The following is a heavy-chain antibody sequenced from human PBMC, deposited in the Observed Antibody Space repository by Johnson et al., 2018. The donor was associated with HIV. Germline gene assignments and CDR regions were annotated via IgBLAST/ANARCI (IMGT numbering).Heavy chain of an antibody. CDR3: ARVTQQGVRGGSDAFDI. CDR1: GFTFSSYP. V-gene: IGHV3-30*04. J-gene: IGHJ3*02. Sequence: QVQLVESGGGVVQPGRSLRLSCAVSGFTFSSYPMHWVRQAPGKGLEWVAVISYDGSNKYYADSVKGRFTISRDNSKNTLYLQMNSLRAEDTAVYYCARVTQQGVRGGSDAFDIWGQGTMVTVSS. CDR2: ISYDGSNK. D-gene: IGHD3-16*01.